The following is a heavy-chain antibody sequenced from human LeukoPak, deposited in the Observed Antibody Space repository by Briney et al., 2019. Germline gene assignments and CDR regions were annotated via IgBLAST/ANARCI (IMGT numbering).Heavy chain of an antibody. CDR2: LYSGGST. D-gene: IGHD3-22*01. J-gene: IGHJ4*02. V-gene: IGHV3-53*01. CDR1: GFTFSTHA. CDR3: ARNIYDSSGYYFDH. Sequence: GGSLRLSCAASGFTFSTHAMTWVRQAPGKGLEWVSVLYSGGSTYYADSVKGRFTISRDNSKNTLYLQMNSLRAEDTAVYYCARNIYDSSGYYFDHWGLGTLVTVSS.